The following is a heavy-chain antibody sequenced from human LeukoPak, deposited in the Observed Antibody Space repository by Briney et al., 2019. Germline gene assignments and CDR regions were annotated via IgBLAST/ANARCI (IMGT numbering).Heavy chain of an antibody. CDR3: TRDAGTRLKYSFGYGDY. Sequence: GGSLRLSCAASRFTFRNYAMHWVRQAPGKGLEWVSYISSSGATIYYADAVKGRFTISRDNAKSSLYLQMNSLRAEDTAVYYCTRDAGTRLKYSFGYGDYWGQGALVTVSS. CDR1: RFTFRNYA. D-gene: IGHD5-18*01. V-gene: IGHV3-48*03. CDR2: ISSSGATI. J-gene: IGHJ4*02.